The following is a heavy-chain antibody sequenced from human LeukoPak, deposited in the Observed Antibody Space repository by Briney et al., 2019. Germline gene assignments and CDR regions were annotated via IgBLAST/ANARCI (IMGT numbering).Heavy chain of an antibody. J-gene: IGHJ5*02. CDR1: GGTFSIYA. Sequence: ASVKVSCKASGGTFSIYAISWVRQAPGQGLEWMGGIIPIFGTANYAQKFQGRVTITADESTSTAYMELSSLRSEDTAVYYCAKGGYSYGPYNWFDPWGQGTLVTVSS. CDR2: IIPIFGTA. D-gene: IGHD5-18*01. V-gene: IGHV1-69*13. CDR3: AKGGYSYGPYNWFDP.